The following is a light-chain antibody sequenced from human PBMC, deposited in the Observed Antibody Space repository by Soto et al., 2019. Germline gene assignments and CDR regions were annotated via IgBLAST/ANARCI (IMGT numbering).Light chain of an antibody. J-gene: IGKJ1*01. CDR1: QSINKC. CDR3: QECNSYSRT. V-gene: IGKV1-5*03. Sequence: DIQMPQSPSTLSASVGDRVTITCRASQSINKCLAWYQQKPGRAPKLLIFKASSLESGVPSRFSGSGSGTEFTLTISSLQPDDFATYYCQECNSYSRTFGQGTKVDIK. CDR2: KAS.